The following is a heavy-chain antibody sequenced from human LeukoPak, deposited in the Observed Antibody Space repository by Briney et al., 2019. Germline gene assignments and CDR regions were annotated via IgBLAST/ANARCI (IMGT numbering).Heavy chain of an antibody. CDR1: GYTFTSYY. CDR2: INPSGGSI. J-gene: IGHJ3*02. V-gene: IGHV1-46*01. Sequence: ASVKVSCKASGYTFTSYYMHWVRQAPGQGLEWMGIINPSGGSISYAQKFQGRVTMTRDTSTSTVYMELSSLRSEDTAVYYCARDQAAAGTEDDAFDIWGQGTMVTVSS. CDR3: ARDQAAAGTEDDAFDI. D-gene: IGHD6-13*01.